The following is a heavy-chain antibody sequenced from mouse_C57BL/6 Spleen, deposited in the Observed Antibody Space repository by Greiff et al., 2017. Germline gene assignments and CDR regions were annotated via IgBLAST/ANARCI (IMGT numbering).Heavy chain of an antibody. CDR3: ANYYGSYWYFEG. CDR1: GYTFTSYW. Sequence: QVQLQQPGAELVKPGASVKLSCKASGYTFTSYWMHWVKQRPGQGLEWIGMIHPNSGSTNYNEKFKSKATLTVDKSSSTAYMQLSSLTSEDSAVYYCANYYGSYWYFEGWGTGTTVTVSS. J-gene: IGHJ1*03. D-gene: IGHD1-1*01. CDR2: IHPNSGST. V-gene: IGHV1-64*01.